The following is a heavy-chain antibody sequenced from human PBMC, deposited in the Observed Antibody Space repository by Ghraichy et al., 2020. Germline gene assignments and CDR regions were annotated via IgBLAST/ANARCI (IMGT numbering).Heavy chain of an antibody. CDR2: IYSGGAT. CDR3: ARIESGYVFDYFHN. D-gene: IGHD6-13*01. Sequence: SCAASGFSVTTDHMAWVRQAPGKGLEFVSLIYSGGATIYADSVKGRFTMSRDDSRNTLYLQLTSLRVEDTAVYFCARIESGYVFDYFHNWGQGTLVTVSS. J-gene: IGHJ4*02. V-gene: IGHV3-66*01. CDR1: GFSVTTDH.